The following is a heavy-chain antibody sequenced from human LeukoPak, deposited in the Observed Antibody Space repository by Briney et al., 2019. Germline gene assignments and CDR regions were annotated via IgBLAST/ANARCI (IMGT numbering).Heavy chain of an antibody. CDR2: IYTSGST. J-gene: IGHJ6*03. Sequence: SETLSLTCTVSGGSISSYYWSWIRKPAGKGLEWIGRIYTSGSTNYNPSLKSRVTMSVDTSKNQFSLKLSSVTAADTAVYYCARGGGLNYYYYYYMDVWGKGTTVTISS. V-gene: IGHV4-4*07. CDR3: ARGGGLNYYYYYYMDV. CDR1: GGSISSYY.